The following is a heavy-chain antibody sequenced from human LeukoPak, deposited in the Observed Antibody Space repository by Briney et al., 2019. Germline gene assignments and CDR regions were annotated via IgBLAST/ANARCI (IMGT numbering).Heavy chain of an antibody. CDR2: INHSGST. Sequence: SETLSLTCAVYGGSFSGYYWSWIRQPPGKGLEWIGEINHSGSTNYNPSLKSRVTISVDTSKNQFSLKLSSVTAADTAVYYCARVAGAPSAFDIWGQGTMVTVSS. CDR3: ARVAGAPSAFDI. V-gene: IGHV4-34*01. CDR1: GGSFSGYY. D-gene: IGHD3-10*01. J-gene: IGHJ3*02.